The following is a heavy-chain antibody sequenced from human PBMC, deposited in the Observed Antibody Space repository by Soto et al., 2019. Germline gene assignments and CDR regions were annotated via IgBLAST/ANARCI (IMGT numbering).Heavy chain of an antibody. CDR1: GFTFSNYA. CDR2: FSSGGGGT. V-gene: IGHV3-23*01. Sequence: PGGSLRLSCAASGFTFSNYAMSWVRQAPGKGLEWVSTFSSGGGGTYYADSVKGRFTISRDNSKNTLFLQMNSLRAEDTAVYYCTKANRYCSGANCFTFDYWGLGTLVTVSS. J-gene: IGHJ4*02. D-gene: IGHD2-15*01. CDR3: TKANRYCSGANCFTFDY.